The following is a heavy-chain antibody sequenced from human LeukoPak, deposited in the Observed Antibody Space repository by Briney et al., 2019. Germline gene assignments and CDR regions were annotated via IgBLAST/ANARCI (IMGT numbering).Heavy chain of an antibody. CDR2: ISSSGSTI. D-gene: IGHD5-18*01. J-gene: IGHJ6*02. CDR1: GFTFSSYA. V-gene: IGHV3-48*04. CDR3: ARDGVQLSPYYYYGMDV. Sequence: GGSLRLSCAASGFTFSSYAMGWVRQAPGKGLEWVSYISSSGSTIYYADSVKGRFTISRDNAKNSLYLQMNSLRAEDTAVYYCARDGVQLSPYYYYGMDVWGQGTTVTVSS.